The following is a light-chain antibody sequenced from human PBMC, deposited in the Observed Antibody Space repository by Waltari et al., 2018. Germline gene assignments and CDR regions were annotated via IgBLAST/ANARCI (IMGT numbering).Light chain of an antibody. J-gene: IGKJ2*01. CDR2: WAA. CDR1: QSVLFRVNSKNY. Sequence: DIGMTRTPDPLGGCLRERGTTNCKSSQSVLFRVNSKNYLARYRQKPGQSPHLLIYWAATRDSGVPDRFSGSGSGTDCTLTISSLQAEDVAVYYCQQYYYIPDTFGQGTKLEIK. V-gene: IGKV4-1*01. CDR3: QQYYYIPDT.